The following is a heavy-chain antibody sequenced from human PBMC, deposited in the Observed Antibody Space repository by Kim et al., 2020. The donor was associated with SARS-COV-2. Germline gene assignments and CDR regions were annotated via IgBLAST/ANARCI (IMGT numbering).Heavy chain of an antibody. V-gene: IGHV4-59*08. CDR3: ASHRYYYDSTFYYYGMDV. D-gene: IGHD3-22*01. CDR2: IYYSGST. CDR1: GGSISSYY. J-gene: IGHJ6*02. Sequence: SETLSLTCTVSGGSISSYYWSWIRQPPGKGLEWIGYIYYSGSTNYNPSLKSRVTISVDTSKNQFSRKLSSVTAADTAVYYCASHRYYYDSTFYYYGMDVWGQGTTVTVSS.